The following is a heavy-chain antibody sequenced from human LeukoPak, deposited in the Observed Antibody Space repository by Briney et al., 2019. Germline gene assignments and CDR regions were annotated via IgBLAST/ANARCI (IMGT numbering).Heavy chain of an antibody. Sequence: GSSVKVFCKASGYTSTSYSMNWVRQPPGQGREGMGWLITNTGNPAYAQDFTGRLFFSFATSVITAYLQIISLKAADTAVYYCAKGPGTVGAGGAFDIWGQGTVVTVSS. CDR1: GYTSTSYS. CDR3: AKGPGTVGAGGAFDI. D-gene: IGHD1-26*01. J-gene: IGHJ3*02. CDR2: LITNTGNP. V-gene: IGHV7-4-1*02.